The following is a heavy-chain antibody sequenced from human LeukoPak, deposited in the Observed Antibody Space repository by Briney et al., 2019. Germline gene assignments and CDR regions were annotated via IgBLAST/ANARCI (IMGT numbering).Heavy chain of an antibody. CDR1: GFTFDTYG. D-gene: IGHD3-9*01. CDR3: AKGGYYDILTGYDY. J-gene: IGHJ4*02. CDR2: ISGSGGST. Sequence: GGSLRLSCAASGFTFDTYGMSWVRQAPGKGLEWVSAISGSGGSTYYADSVKGRFTISRDNSKNTLYLQMNSLRAEDTAVYYCAKGGYYDILTGYDYWGQGTLVTVSS. V-gene: IGHV3-23*01.